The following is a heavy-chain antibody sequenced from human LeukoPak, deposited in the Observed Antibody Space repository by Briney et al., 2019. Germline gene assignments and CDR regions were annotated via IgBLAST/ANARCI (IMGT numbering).Heavy chain of an antibody. Sequence: SVKVSCKASGGTFSSYAISWVRQAPGQGLEWMGGIIPIFGTANYAQKFQGRVTVTADKSTSTAYMELSSLRSEDTAVYYCARVGIGYCSGGSCYYFDYWGQGTLVTVSS. CDR2: IIPIFGTA. CDR3: ARVGIGYCSGGSCYYFDY. CDR1: GGTFSSYA. J-gene: IGHJ4*02. D-gene: IGHD2-15*01. V-gene: IGHV1-69*06.